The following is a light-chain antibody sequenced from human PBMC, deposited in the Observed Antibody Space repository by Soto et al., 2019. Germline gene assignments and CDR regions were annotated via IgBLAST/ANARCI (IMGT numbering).Light chain of an antibody. V-gene: IGKV3-20*01. Sequence: ELVLTQSPGTLSLSPGERATLSCRASQSVSSSYLAWYQQKPVQAPRLLIYGASSRATGIPDRFSGSGSGTDFTLTISRLEPEDFAVYYCQQYGSSPFTFGPGTKVDIQ. CDR3: QQYGSSPFT. J-gene: IGKJ3*01. CDR2: GAS. CDR1: QSVSSSY.